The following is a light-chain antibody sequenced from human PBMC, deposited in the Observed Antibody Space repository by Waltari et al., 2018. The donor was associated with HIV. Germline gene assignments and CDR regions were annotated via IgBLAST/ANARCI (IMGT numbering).Light chain of an antibody. V-gene: IGKV2-28*01. CDR2: LGS. Sequence: DIVMTQSPLSLPVTPGESASISRRSSHSLLHSSGHNYLDWYLQKPGQSPQLLIYLGSNRASGVPDRFTGSASGTNFTLTISKVEAEDVGVYYCMQGLQTSITFGQGTRLEIK. CDR3: MQGLQTSIT. CDR1: HSLLHSSGHNY. J-gene: IGKJ5*01.